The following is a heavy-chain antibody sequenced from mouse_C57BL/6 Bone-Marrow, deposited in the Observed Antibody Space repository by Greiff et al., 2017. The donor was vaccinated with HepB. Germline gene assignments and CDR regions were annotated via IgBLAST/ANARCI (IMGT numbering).Heavy chain of an antibody. CDR1: GFTFSSYA. J-gene: IGHJ4*01. CDR3: ARDGPGAMDY. V-gene: IGHV5-4*03. Sequence: EVMLVESGGGLVKPGGSLKLSCAASGFTFSSYAMSWVRQTPEKRLEWVATISDGGSYTYYPDNVKGRVTVSRDNAKNNLYLQMGHLKSEDTAMYYCARDGPGAMDYWGQGTSVTVSS. CDR2: ISDGGSYT. D-gene: IGHD2-3*01.